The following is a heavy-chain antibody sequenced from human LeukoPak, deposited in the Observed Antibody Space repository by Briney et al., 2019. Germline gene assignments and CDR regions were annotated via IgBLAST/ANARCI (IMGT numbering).Heavy chain of an antibody. D-gene: IGHD6-19*01. CDR1: GGSFSGYY. J-gene: IGHJ4*02. CDR3: ARERQWRKKIFDY. V-gene: IGHV4-34*01. CDR2: INHSGST. Sequence: ETLSLTCAVYGGSFSGYYWSWIRQPPGKGLELIGEINHSGSTNYNPSLKSRVTISADTSKNQFSLKLSSVTAADTAVYYCARERQWRKKIFDYWGQGTLVTVSS.